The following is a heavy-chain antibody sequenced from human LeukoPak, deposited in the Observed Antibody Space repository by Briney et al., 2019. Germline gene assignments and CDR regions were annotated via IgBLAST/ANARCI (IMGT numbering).Heavy chain of an antibody. D-gene: IGHD6-19*01. J-gene: IGHJ6*03. CDR2: IYTSGST. CDR1: GDSISSYY. CDR3: ARDSWGIAVAGTNYYYMDV. Sequence: SETLSLTCTVSGDSISSYYWSWIRQPAGKGLEWIGRIYTSGSTNYNPSLKSRVTISVDTSKNQFSLKLSSVTAADTAVYYCARDSWGIAVAGTNYYYMDVWGKGTTVTVSS. V-gene: IGHV4-4*07.